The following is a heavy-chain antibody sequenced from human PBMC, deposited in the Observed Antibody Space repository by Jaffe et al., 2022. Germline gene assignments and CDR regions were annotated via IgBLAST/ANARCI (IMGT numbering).Heavy chain of an antibody. D-gene: IGHD3-3*01. Sequence: EVQLVESGGVVVQAGGSLRLSCAGSGFTFADHAIHWVRQPPGKGLEWISLISWNGANVRYADSVKGRFTISRDNARSSVYLEMNSLRPEDTAFYFCARGNFYIDSWGQGSLVSVSS. CDR1: GFTFADHA. V-gene: IGHV3-43D*03. CDR2: ISWNGANV. J-gene: IGHJ4*02. CDR3: ARGNFYIDS.